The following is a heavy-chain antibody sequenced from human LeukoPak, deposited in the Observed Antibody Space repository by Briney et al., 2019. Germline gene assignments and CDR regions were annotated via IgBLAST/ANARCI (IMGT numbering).Heavy chain of an antibody. CDR2: ISAYNGNT. Sequence: ASVKVSCKASGYTFTSYGISWVRQAPGQGLEWMGWISAYNGNTNYAQKLQGRVTITADKSTSTAYMELSSLRSEDTAVYYCASDGGYSYGSGGPGSPDSYWGQGTLVTVSS. CDR3: ASDGGYSYGSGGPGSPDSY. V-gene: IGHV1-18*01. CDR1: GYTFTSYG. D-gene: IGHD5-18*01. J-gene: IGHJ4*02.